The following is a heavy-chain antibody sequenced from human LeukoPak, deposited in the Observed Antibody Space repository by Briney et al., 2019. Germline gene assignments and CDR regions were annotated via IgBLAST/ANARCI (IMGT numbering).Heavy chain of an antibody. J-gene: IGHJ3*02. Sequence: PSGTLSLTCAVSGGSISSSNWWSWVRQSPGQGLEWIGETYHSGTTNYNPSLKSRVTISVDKSKNQFSLKLSSVTAADTAVYYCALGYCSSTSCHPPPAAFDIWGQGTMVTVSS. CDR1: GGSISSSNW. CDR3: ALGYCSSTSCHPPPAAFDI. V-gene: IGHV4-4*02. D-gene: IGHD2-2*01. CDR2: TYHSGTT.